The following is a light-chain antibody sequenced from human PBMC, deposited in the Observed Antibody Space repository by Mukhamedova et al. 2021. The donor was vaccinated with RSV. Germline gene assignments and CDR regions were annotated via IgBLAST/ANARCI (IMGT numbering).Light chain of an antibody. CDR3: QHHTYRHPDT. Sequence: LAWYQQKRGQAPRLLIYGASARTTGIPARFTGSGSGTEFTLTISSMQSADFAFSYGQHHTYRHPDTFGQGTK. CDR2: GAS. J-gene: IGKJ2*01. V-gene: IGKV3-15*01.